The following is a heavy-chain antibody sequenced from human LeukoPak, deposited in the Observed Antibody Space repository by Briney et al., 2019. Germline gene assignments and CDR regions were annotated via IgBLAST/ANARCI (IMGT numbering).Heavy chain of an antibody. J-gene: IGHJ2*01. CDR3: ARGYRSGYYVDWYFDL. CDR2: ISSSSSTI. V-gene: IGHV3-48*04. Sequence: GGSLRLSCAASGFTFSSYSMNWVRQAPGKGLEWVSYISSSSSTIYYADSVKGRFTISRDNAKNSLYLQMNSLRAEDTAVYYCARGYRSGYYVDWYFDLWGRGTLVTVAS. CDR1: GFTFSSYS. D-gene: IGHD3-22*01.